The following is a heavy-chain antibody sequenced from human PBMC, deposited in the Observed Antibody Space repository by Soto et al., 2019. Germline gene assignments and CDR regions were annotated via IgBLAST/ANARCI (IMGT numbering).Heavy chain of an antibody. Sequence: QITLKESGPTLVKPTQTLTLTCTFSGFSLTTRGVGVGWIRQPPGKALEWLALIYWDDDKRYSPSLTSRLTLTEDTSKNQVVLTLTNMDPVDTAPYYCAHVPGSGQLLYSYYSYMDVWVKWATVAVS. CDR3: AHVPGSGQLLYSYYSYMDV. CDR2: IYWDDDK. J-gene: IGHJ6*03. V-gene: IGHV2-5*02. CDR1: GFSLTTRGVG. D-gene: IGHD3-10*01.